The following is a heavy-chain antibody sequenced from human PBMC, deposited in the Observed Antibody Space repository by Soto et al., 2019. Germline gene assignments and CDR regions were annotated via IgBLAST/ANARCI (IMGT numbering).Heavy chain of an antibody. CDR1: GFTFSTYS. CDR3: AKDGGYSYGPYDY. J-gene: IGHJ4*02. V-gene: IGHV3-21*01. D-gene: IGHD5-18*01. CDR2: ISSSSSYI. Sequence: PGGSLRLSCAASGFTFSTYSMNWVRQAPGKGLEWVSSISSSSSYIYYADSVKGRFTISRDNAKNSLDLQMNSLRAEDTAVYYCAKDGGYSYGPYDYWGQGTLVTVSS.